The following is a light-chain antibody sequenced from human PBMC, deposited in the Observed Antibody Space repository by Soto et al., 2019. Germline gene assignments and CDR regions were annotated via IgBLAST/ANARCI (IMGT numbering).Light chain of an antibody. J-gene: IGKJ2*01. V-gene: IGKV3-20*01. CDR2: GAS. CDR3: QQYSSSLYT. Sequence: EIVLTQSPGTLSLSPGERATLSCRASQTVTTNYLAWYQQKPGQAPRLLIYGASSRATGVPDRFSGSGSGTDFTLTINRLEPEDFAVYYCQQYSSSLYTFGQGTKLAIK. CDR1: QTVTTNY.